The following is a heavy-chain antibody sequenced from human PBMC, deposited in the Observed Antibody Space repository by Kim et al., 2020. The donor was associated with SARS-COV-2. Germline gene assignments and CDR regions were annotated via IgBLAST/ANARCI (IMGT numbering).Heavy chain of an antibody. V-gene: IGHV4-59*13. D-gene: IGHD6-13*01. J-gene: IGHJ6*02. Sequence: SETLSLTCTVSGGSISSYYWSWIRQPPGKGLEWIGYIYYSGSTNYNPSLKSRVTISVDTSKNQFSLKLSSVTAADTAVYYCARVNIAAAGLYYYYGMDVWGQGTTVTVSS. CDR2: IYYSGST. CDR1: GGSISSYY. CDR3: ARVNIAAAGLYYYYGMDV.